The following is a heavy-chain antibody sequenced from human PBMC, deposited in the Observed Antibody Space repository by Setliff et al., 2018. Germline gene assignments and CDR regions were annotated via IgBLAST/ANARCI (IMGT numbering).Heavy chain of an antibody. J-gene: IGHJ4*02. CDR2: ISRGTDYT. V-gene: IGHV3-21*01. CDR1: AFTFKNYW. D-gene: IGHD6-13*01. CDR3: ARISRLYTSSWDDY. Sequence: LRLSGAASAFTFKNYWMTWVRQAPGKGLEWISGISRGTDYTYYAESVKGRFTIFRDNAKNSVYLKMNRLRAEYTAVYYCARISRLYTSSWDDYWGRGTLVTVSS.